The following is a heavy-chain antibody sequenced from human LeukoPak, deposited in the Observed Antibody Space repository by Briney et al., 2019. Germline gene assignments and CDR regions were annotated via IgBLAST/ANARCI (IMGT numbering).Heavy chain of an antibody. V-gene: IGHV3-53*01. Sequence: GGSLRLSCAASGFTVSSNYMSWVRQAPGKGLEWVSVIYSGGSTYYADSVKGRFTISRDNSKNTLYLQMNGLRAEDTAVYYCARADTYYYGSGILLDYWGQGTLVTVSS. CDR1: GFTVSSNY. J-gene: IGHJ4*02. CDR3: ARADTYYYGSGILLDY. CDR2: IYSGGST. D-gene: IGHD3-10*01.